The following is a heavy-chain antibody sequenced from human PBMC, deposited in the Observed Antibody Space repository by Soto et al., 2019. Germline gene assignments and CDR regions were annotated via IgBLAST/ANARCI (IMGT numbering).Heavy chain of an antibody. CDR1: GFTFSISA. V-gene: IGHV3-21*01. CDR3: ARGGGSLSY. J-gene: IGHJ4*02. CDR2: INSRSTAV. Sequence: DVQLVESGGGLVKPGGSLRLSCEASGFTFSISAMNWVRQAPGKGLEWVSSINSRSTAVRYADSVKGRFTISRDNANNSLSLQPNSLRTEDTAVYYCARGGGSLSYWGQGTLVTVSS. D-gene: IGHD2-15*01.